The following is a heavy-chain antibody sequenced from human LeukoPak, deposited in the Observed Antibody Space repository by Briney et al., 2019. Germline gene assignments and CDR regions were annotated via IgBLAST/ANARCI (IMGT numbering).Heavy chain of an antibody. CDR3: ARALFPDY. CDR2: IYTSGSP. V-gene: IGHV4-4*07. CDR1: GASISSYY. Sequence: SETLSLTCTVAGASISSYYWSWVRQPAGKGLEWIGRIYTSGSPNYNTCLKARVTISGARSKNQFSLNLTSVPAAGTAVYYCARALFPDYWGQGTLVTVSS. J-gene: IGHJ4*02.